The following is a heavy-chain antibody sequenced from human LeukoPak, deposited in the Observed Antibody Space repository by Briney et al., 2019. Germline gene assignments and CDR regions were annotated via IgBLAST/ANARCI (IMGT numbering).Heavy chain of an antibody. CDR2: ISGSGDNI. V-gene: IGHV3-23*01. D-gene: IGHD3-10*01. J-gene: IGHJ4*02. Sequence: GGSLRLSCAASGFTFSSSAMSWVRQAPGKGLEWVSSISGSGDNIYYVESVKGRFTISRDNSKNTLYLQMNSLRAEDTAVYYCARVSVVRGVRSDYWGQGTLVTVSS. CDR3: ARVSVVRGVRSDY. CDR1: GFTFSSSA.